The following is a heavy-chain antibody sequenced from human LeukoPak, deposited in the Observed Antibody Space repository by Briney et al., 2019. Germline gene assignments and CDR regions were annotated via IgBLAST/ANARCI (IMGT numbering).Heavy chain of an antibody. CDR2: IDGDGNIT. J-gene: IGHJ4*02. CDR1: EFPFSSYW. V-gene: IGHV3-74*01. CDR3: ARSQFDS. Sequence: PGGSLRLSCAAFEFPFSSYWMLWVRQAPGKGLEWVSRIDGDGNITTYAASVKGRFTISRDNTKNILYLQMNSLRVEDTAVYFCARSQFDSWGQGTLVSASS.